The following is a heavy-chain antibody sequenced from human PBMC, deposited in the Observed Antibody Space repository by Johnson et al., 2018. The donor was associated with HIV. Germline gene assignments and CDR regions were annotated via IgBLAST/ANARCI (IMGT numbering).Heavy chain of an antibody. J-gene: IGHJ3*02. CDR3: ARKGLVWFGWAFDI. CDR1: GFSFSSYA. D-gene: IGHD3-10*01. Sequence: QVQLVESGGGVVQPGTSLRLSCTASGFSFSSYAMHWVRQAPGKGLEWVAVISYHGTNKYYPDSVKGRFSISRDSSENTLYLQLNSLTAEDTAVYYCARKGLVWFGWAFDIWGQGTMVTVSS. CDR2: ISYHGTNK. V-gene: IGHV3-30-3*01.